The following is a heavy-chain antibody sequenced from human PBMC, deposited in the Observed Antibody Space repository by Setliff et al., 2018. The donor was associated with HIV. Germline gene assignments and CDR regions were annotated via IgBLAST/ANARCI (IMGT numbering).Heavy chain of an antibody. J-gene: IGHJ4*02. Sequence: SETLSLTCTVSGDSISTDYWTWIRQPPGKGPEWIGYIYNSASTSYNPSLKSRVTISVDTSKNQFSLKLSSVTAADTAVYYCARHSPSGYWGQGTLVTVSS. CDR1: GDSISTDY. V-gene: IGHV4-59*08. CDR2: IYNSAST. CDR3: ARHSPSGY.